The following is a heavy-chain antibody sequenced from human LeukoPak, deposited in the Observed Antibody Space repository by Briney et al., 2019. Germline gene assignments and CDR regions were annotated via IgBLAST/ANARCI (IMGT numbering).Heavy chain of an antibody. Sequence: GRSLRLSCAASGFTFSSYWMHWVRQAPGKGLVWVSRINSDGYSISYADSVKGRFTISRDNAKNTLYLQMNSLKAEDTAVYYCARGEAVAGTDYWGQGTQVTVSS. CDR3: ARGEAVAGTDY. CDR2: INSDGYSI. J-gene: IGHJ4*02. D-gene: IGHD6-19*01. CDR1: GFTFSSYW. V-gene: IGHV3-74*01.